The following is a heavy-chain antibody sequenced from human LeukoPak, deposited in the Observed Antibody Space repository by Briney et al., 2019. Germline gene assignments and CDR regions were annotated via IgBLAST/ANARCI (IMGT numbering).Heavy chain of an antibody. CDR1: GFTFSSYA. V-gene: IGHV3-23*01. J-gene: IGHJ4*02. CDR3: AKDVYSSGSDFDY. D-gene: IGHD6-19*01. CDR2: GSGSGGSI. Sequence: PGRSLRPSCAASGFTFSSYAMSWVRQAPGKGLEWGSTGSGSGGSIYYADSVKRRFTISRDTSKNTLYLHMNSLRAEDTALYYCAKDVYSSGSDFDYWGRGTLVTVSS.